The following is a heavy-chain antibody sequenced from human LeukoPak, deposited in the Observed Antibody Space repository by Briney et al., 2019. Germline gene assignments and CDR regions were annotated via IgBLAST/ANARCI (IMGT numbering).Heavy chain of an antibody. CDR2: VYYSGNT. J-gene: IGHJ4*02. CDR1: GGSVSSSNYY. D-gene: IGHD3-3*01. CDR3: ARHWSRYYDFWRGNDYFDY. V-gene: IGHV4-39*01. Sequence: SETLSLTCTVSGGSVSSSNYYWGWIRQPPGQGLEWIGSVYYSGNTFYNSSLKSRVTISADTSKNQFSLKLNSVTAADTAVYYCARHWSRYYDFWRGNDYFDYWGQGTLVTVSS.